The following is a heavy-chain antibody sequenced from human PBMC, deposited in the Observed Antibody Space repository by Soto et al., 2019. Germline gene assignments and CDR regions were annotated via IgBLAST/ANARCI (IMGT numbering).Heavy chain of an antibody. J-gene: IGHJ4*02. CDR3: AKDVHQLNYGDYRGDFDY. Sequence: GGSLRLSCAASGFTFSSYAMSWVRQAPGKGLEWVSAIRGGGGSTYYADSVKGRFTISRDNSKNTLYLQMNSLRAEDTAVYYCAKDVHQLNYGDYRGDFDYWGQGTLVTVSS. D-gene: IGHD4-17*01. CDR1: GFTFSSYA. V-gene: IGHV3-23*01. CDR2: IRGGGGST.